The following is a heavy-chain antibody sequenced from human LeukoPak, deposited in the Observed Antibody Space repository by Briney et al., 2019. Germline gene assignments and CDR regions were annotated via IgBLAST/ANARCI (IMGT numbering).Heavy chain of an antibody. CDR2: ISSSSSYI. CDR3: ARDGPNYYDFWSGYPEGGYFDY. D-gene: IGHD3-3*01. V-gene: IGHV3-21*01. CDR1: GFTFSSYS. Sequence: PGGSLRLSCAASGFTFSSYSMNWVRQAPGKGLEWVSSISSSSSYIYYADSVKGRFTISRDNAKNSLCLQMNSLRAEDTAVYYCARDGPNYYDFWSGYPEGGYFDYWGQGTLVTVSS. J-gene: IGHJ4*02.